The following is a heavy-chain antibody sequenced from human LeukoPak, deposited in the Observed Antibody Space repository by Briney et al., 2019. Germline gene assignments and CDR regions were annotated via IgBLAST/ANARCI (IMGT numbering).Heavy chain of an antibody. J-gene: IGHJ4*02. V-gene: IGHV3-11*01. D-gene: IGHD5-18*01. CDR2: ISSSGSTI. Sequence: GGSLRLSCAASGFTFSDYYMSWIRQAPGKGLEWVSYISSSGSTIYYADSVKGRFTISSDNAKNSLYLQMNSLRAEDTAVYYCARVKPDTAMVIDPSYYFDYWGQGTLVTVSS. CDR3: ARVKPDTAMVIDPSYYFDY. CDR1: GFTFSDYY.